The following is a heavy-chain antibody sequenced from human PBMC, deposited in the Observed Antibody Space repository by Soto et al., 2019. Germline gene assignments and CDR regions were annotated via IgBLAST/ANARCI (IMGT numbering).Heavy chain of an antibody. CDR3: ARLGRDAFDI. CDR2: IYYSGST. J-gene: IGHJ3*02. V-gene: IGHV4-39*01. CDR1: GGSISSSSYY. D-gene: IGHD3-16*01. Sequence: SETLSLTCTVSGGSISSSSYYWGWIRQPPGKGLEWIGSIYYSGSTYYNPTLKSRVTISVDTSKNQFSLKLSSVTAADTAVYYCARLGRDAFDIWGQGTMVTVSS.